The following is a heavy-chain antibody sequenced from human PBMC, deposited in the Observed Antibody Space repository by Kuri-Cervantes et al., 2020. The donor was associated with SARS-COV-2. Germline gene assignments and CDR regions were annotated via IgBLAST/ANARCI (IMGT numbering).Heavy chain of an antibody. V-gene: IGHV4-61*08. Sequence: GSLRLSCTVSGGSVSSGGYYWSWIRQPPGKGLEWIGYIYYGGSTNYNPSLKSRVTISVDTSKNQFSLKLSSVTAADTAVYYCARVKTIFGVAPFGYWGQGTLVTVSS. CDR1: GGSVSSGGYY. J-gene: IGHJ4*02. CDR2: IYYGGST. D-gene: IGHD3-3*01. CDR3: ARVKTIFGVAPFGY.